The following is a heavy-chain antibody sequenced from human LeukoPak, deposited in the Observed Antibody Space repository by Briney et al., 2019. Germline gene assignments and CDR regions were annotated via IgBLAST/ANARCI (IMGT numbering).Heavy chain of an antibody. Sequence: ASVKVSCKASGYTFTGYYMHWVRQAPGQGLEWMGWINPNSGGTNYAQKFQGRGTMTRDTSISTAYMELSRLRSDDTAVYYCAKSYYDSSGYLIYYFDYWGQGTLVTVSS. CDR3: AKSYYDSSGYLIYYFDY. V-gene: IGHV1-2*02. CDR2: INPNSGGT. D-gene: IGHD3-22*01. J-gene: IGHJ4*02. CDR1: GYTFTGYY.